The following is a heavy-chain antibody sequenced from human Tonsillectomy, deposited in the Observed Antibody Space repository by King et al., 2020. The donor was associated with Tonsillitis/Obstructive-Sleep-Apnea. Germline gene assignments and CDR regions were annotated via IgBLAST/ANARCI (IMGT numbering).Heavy chain of an antibody. J-gene: IGHJ5*02. D-gene: IGHD3-3*01. CDR2: ISSSSTYI. CDR3: ARDSGTRDLEWSLGLNWFDP. Sequence: VQLVESGGGLVKPGGSLRLSCAASELTFSGYSMSWVRQAPGKGLEWVSSISSSSTYIYYADSVRGRFTIYRDNSKNALFLQMNSLRADDTAVYYCARDSGTRDLEWSLGLNWFDPWGQGTLVTVSS. V-gene: IGHV3-21*01. CDR1: ELTFSGYS.